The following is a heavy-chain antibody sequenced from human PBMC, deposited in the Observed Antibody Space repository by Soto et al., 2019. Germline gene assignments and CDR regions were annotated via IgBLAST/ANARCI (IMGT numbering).Heavy chain of an antibody. CDR2: ISHTGTT. CDR3: ARVTMVTRDSDHFGVDV. CDR1: GFPISSPYS. D-gene: IGHD4-17*01. V-gene: IGHV4-38-2*02. Sequence: SETLSLTCLVSGFPISSPYSWGWIRQPPGKGLEWIGSISHTGTTSYSPSLTSRVSISVDTSKNQVSLKLTSVTAADTAMYFCARVTMVTRDSDHFGVDVWGHGTTVTVSS. J-gene: IGHJ6*02.